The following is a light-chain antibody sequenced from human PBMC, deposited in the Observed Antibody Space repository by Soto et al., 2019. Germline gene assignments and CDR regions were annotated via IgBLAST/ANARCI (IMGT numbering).Light chain of an antibody. J-gene: IGKJ5*01. V-gene: IGKV1-39*01. CDR1: ESLLHSNGYNY. CDR2: AAS. CDR3: QQSYSTPLT. Sequence: MTQSPLSLPFTPGEPASIAVRSSESLLHSNGYNYLNWYQQKPGKAPKLLIYAASSLQSGVPSRFSGSGSGTDFTLTISSLQPEDFATYYCQQSYSTPLTFGQGTRLEIK.